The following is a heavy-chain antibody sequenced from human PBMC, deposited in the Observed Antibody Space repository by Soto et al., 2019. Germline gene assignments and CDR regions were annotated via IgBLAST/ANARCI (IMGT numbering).Heavy chain of an antibody. CDR3: ARDIVVVPAAISATYYYGMDV. CDR2: ISSSGSTI. CDR1: GFTFSSYE. D-gene: IGHD2-2*02. Sequence: LRLSCAASGFTFSSYEMNWVRQAPGKGLEGVSYISSSGSTIYYADSVKGRFTISRDNAKNSLYLQMNSLRAEDTAVYYCARDIVVVPAAISATYYYGMDVWGQGTTVTVSS. J-gene: IGHJ6*02. V-gene: IGHV3-48*03.